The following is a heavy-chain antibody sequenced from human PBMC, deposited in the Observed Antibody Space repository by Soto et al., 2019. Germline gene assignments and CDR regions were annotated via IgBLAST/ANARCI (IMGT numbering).Heavy chain of an antibody. Sequence: PSETLSLTCTVSGGAIGSYYWSWIRQPPGKALEWIGYIHYSGGTNSIPSLKSRVTLSVDTSKNQVSLKLSSVIAADTAMYYCARDTYFESSDNWNDVFDIWGQGTMVTVSS. CDR2: IHYSGGT. CDR1: GGAIGSYY. CDR3: ARDTYFESSDNWNDVFDI. D-gene: IGHD3-22*01. J-gene: IGHJ3*02. V-gene: IGHV4-59*01.